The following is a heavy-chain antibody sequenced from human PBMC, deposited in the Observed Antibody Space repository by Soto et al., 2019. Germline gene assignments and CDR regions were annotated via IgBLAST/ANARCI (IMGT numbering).Heavy chain of an antibody. V-gene: IGHV1-2*02. CDR2: INPNSGGT. D-gene: IGHD4-17*01. J-gene: IGHJ4*02. CDR3: ARGHLKLRWFDY. Sequence: ASVKVSCKASGYTFTGYCMHWVRQAPGQGVEWMGWINPNSGGTNYAEKFQGRVTMTRDTSISTAYMELSRLRSDDTAVYYCARGHLKLRWFDYWGQGTLVTVSS. CDR1: GYTFTGYC.